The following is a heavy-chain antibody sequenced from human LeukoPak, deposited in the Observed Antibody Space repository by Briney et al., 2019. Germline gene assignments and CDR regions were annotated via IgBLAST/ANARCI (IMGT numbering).Heavy chain of an antibody. Sequence: SQTLSLTCTVSGGSISRGDYYWSWIRQHPGKGLEWIGYIYYSGSTYYNPSLKSRVTISVDTSKNQFSLKLSSVTAADTAVYYCARLYYCGGDCYAGVCYFDLWGRGTLVTVSS. J-gene: IGHJ2*01. CDR2: IYYSGST. D-gene: IGHD2-21*02. CDR1: GGSISRGDYY. CDR3: ARLYYCGGDCYAGVCYFDL. V-gene: IGHV4-31*03.